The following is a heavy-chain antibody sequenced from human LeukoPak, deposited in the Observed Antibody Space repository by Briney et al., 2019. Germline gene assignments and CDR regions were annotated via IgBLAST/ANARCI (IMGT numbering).Heavy chain of an antibody. CDR2: INSDGSST. CDR3: ARGGVGSSSWSDY. CDR1: GFTFSSYW. Sequence: GGSLRLSCAAFGFTFSSYWMHWVRHAPGKGLVWVSRINSDGSSTSYADSVKGRFTISRDNAKNSLYLQMNSLRAEDTAVYYCARGGVGSSSWSDYWGQGTLVTVSS. J-gene: IGHJ4*02. D-gene: IGHD6-13*01. V-gene: IGHV3-74*01.